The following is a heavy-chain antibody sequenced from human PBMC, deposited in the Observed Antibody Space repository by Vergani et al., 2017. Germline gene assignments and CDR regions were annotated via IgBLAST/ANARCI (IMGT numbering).Heavy chain of an antibody. CDR3: ARGSCLGGSCYEPHFDY. D-gene: IGHD2-15*01. V-gene: IGHV4-61*02. CDR1: GGSINSHNYY. J-gene: IGHJ4*02. Sequence: QVQLQESGPGLVKPSQTLSLTCTVSGGSINSHNYYWSWIRQPPGKGLEWIGRIHTSGSTNYNPSLKSRVTMSEDTSKNQFSLNLTSVTAADTAVYFCARGSCLGGSCYEPHFDYWGQGILVTVSS. CDR2: IHTSGST.